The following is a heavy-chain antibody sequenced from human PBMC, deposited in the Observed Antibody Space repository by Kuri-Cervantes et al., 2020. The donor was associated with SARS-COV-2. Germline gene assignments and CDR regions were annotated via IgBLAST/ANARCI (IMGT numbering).Heavy chain of an antibody. Sequence: GSLRLSCGVYGGSFSDYYWTWIRQPPMKGLEWIGEINHTGSAAYNPSLKSRVTISVDTSKNLFSLELTSVTAADTAVYFCARGVVTIYGFLVLLPAPGWLDPWGQGTLVTVSS. CDR2: INHTGSA. CDR3: ARGVVTIYGFLVLLPAPGWLDP. V-gene: IGHV4-34*01. J-gene: IGHJ5*02. CDR1: GGSFSDYY. D-gene: IGHD3-3*01.